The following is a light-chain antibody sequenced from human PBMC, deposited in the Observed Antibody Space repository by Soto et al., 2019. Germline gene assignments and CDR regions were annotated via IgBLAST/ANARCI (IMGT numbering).Light chain of an antibody. CDR2: EVS. CDR3: SSYTSDSTLV. CDR1: SSDLGAYNY. Sequence: QSVLTQPASVSGSPGQSTTISCTGTSSDLGAYNYVSWYQQLPGKAPKLMIYEVSDRPSGVSSRFSGSKSDNTASLTISGLQTEDEADYYCSSYTSDSTLVFGTGTKVTVL. V-gene: IGLV2-14*01. J-gene: IGLJ1*01.